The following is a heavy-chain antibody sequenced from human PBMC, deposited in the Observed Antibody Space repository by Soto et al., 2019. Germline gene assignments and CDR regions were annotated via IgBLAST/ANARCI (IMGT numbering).Heavy chain of an antibody. CDR1: GGTFSSYA. CDR3: ASGRNYYGSIGPHDY. J-gene: IGHJ4*02. CDR2: IIPIFGTA. V-gene: IGHV1-69*01. D-gene: IGHD3-10*01. Sequence: QVPLVRSGAEVKKPGSSVKISCKASGGTFSSYAISWVRQAPGQGLEWMGGIIPIFGTANYAQKFQGRVTITADESTSTAYMELSSLRSEDTAVYYCASGRNYYGSIGPHDYWGQGTLVTVSS.